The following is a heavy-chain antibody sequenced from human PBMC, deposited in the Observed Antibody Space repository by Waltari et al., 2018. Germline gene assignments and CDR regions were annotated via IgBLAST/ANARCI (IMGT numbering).Heavy chain of an antibody. D-gene: IGHD6-19*01. CDR3: ARSPSGTYQYPYN. V-gene: IGHV3-30*01. CDR2: ISDEGVYE. CDR1: GFDLEPYG. J-gene: IGHJ4*02. Sequence: VESGGGVVQPGASLRLSCTASGFDLEPYGMHWVRQRPGLGLGWMAVISDEGVYEEYDRAAKGRFTVSRDNSKNMIYLDMTNLRPEDTGLYYCARSPSGTYQYPYNWGQGTLVTVSS.